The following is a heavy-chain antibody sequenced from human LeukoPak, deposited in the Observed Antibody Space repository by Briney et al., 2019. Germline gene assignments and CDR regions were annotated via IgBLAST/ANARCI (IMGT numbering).Heavy chain of an antibody. V-gene: IGHV3-74*01. CDR1: GFTFSSFW. Sequence: GGSLRLSCGASGFTFSSFWMHWVRQAPGKGLVWVSLINPDGSTTNYADSVKGRFTVSRDNYKNTLYLQMNSLRAEDTAVYYCARDGYGNNYMDVWGKGTTVIVSS. J-gene: IGHJ6*03. CDR3: ARDGYGNNYMDV. CDR2: INPDGSTT. D-gene: IGHD5-18*01.